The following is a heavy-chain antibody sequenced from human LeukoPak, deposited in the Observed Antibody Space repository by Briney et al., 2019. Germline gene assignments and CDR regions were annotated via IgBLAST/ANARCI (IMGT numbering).Heavy chain of an antibody. J-gene: IGHJ4*02. D-gene: IGHD1-26*01. V-gene: IGHV1-2*02. CDR1: GYTFTDYY. Sequence: ASVKVSCEASGYTFTDYYMHWVRQAPGQGLEWMGWINPNSGGTNYAQNFQGRVTMTWDTSISTAYMELNRLRSDDTAVYYCARDLIGGSYYMDYWGQGTLVTVSS. CDR2: INPNSGGT. CDR3: ARDLIGGSYYMDY.